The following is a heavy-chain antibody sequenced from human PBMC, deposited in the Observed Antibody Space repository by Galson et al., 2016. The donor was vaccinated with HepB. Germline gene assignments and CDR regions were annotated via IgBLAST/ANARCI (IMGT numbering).Heavy chain of an antibody. V-gene: IGHV3-64D*06. CDR3: VKDRSIRVADYFDS. CDR1: GFTFIIYY. Sequence: SLRLSCAASGFTFIIYYMHWARRAPGRGLEFVSAISSDGGTTYNADSVRGRFTISRDNSKKTLYLQMSSLRPEDTAVYYCVKDRSIRVADYFDSWGQGTLVTVSS. D-gene: IGHD6-19*01. J-gene: IGHJ4*02. CDR2: ISSDGGTT.